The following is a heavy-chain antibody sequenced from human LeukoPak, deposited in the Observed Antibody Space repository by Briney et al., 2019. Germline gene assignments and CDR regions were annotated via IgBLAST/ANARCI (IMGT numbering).Heavy chain of an antibody. Sequence: PGGSLRLSCAASGFTFSSYGMHWVRQAPGKGLEWVAVISYDGSNKYYADSVKGRFTISRDNSKNTLYLQMNSLRAEDTAVYYCAKDQGSGWYAVDYWGQGTLVTVSS. J-gene: IGHJ4*02. D-gene: IGHD6-19*01. CDR2: ISYDGSNK. V-gene: IGHV3-30*18. CDR1: GFTFSSYG. CDR3: AKDQGSGWYAVDY.